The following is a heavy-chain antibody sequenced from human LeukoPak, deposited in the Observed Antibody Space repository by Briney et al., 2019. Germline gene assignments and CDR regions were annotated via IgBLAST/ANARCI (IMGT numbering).Heavy chain of an antibody. V-gene: IGHV3-23*01. Sequence: GGSLRLSCAASGFTFSSYAMSWVRQAPGKGLEWVSAISGSGGSTYYADSVKGRFTISRDNSKNTLHLQMNSLRVEDTAIYYCAKGNTQWELYDYWGQGTLVTVSS. CDR1: GFTFSSYA. J-gene: IGHJ4*02. CDR2: ISGSGGST. CDR3: AKGNTQWELYDY. D-gene: IGHD4-23*01.